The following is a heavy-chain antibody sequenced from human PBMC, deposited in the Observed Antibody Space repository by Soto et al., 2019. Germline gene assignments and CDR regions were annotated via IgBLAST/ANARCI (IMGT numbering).Heavy chain of an antibody. CDR1: GGTFNSYG. J-gene: IGHJ4*02. CDR3: ARVRVIRGVIPSHFGL. CDR2: IIPLYGTV. V-gene: IGHV1-69*06. Sequence: QAHLAQSGAEVKKPGSSVTVSCKASGGTFNSYGISWVRQAPGQGLDWMGVIIPLYGTVNYAQKFQGRVSITADKSTSTAYMDLNSLRSDDTAVYYCARVRVIRGVIPSHFGLWGQETLVTVSS. D-gene: IGHD3-10*01.